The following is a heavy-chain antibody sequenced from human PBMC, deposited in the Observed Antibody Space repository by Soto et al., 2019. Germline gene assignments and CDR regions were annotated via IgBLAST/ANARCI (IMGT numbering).Heavy chain of an antibody. CDR2: IIPIFGTA. D-gene: IGHD6-13*01. J-gene: IGHJ6*02. V-gene: IGHV1-69*01. CDR3: AREGTPAAGTTYYDYDGRDV. Sequence: QVQLVQSGAEVKKPGSSVKVSCKASGGTFSSYAISWVRQAPGQGLEWMGGIIPIFGTANYAQKFQGRVTITADESTSTAYMELSSLRSEDTAVYYCAREGTPAAGTTYYDYDGRDVWGQGTTVTVSS. CDR1: GGTFSSYA.